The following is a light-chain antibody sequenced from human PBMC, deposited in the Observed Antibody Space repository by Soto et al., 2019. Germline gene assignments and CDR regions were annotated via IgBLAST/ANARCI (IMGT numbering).Light chain of an antibody. CDR3: QSYDRTLNAVV. CDR1: DSNTGAGYD. Sequence: QSVLTQPPSLSGATGQRVTFSCTGTDSNTGAGYDVHWYQQLPGTAPKLLIYSNSNRPSGVPDRFSGSKSGTSASLAITGLQAEDEADYYCQSYDRTLNAVVFGGGTKLTVL. CDR2: SNS. V-gene: IGLV1-40*01. J-gene: IGLJ2*01.